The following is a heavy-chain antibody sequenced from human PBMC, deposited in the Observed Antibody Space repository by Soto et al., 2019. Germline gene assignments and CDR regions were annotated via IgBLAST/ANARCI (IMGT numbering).Heavy chain of an antibody. J-gene: IGHJ5*02. CDR1: RGTFSRYA. CDR3: ATEGDAGIAAAGTAWFDR. D-gene: IGHD6-13*01. CDR2: IIPLYGTT. Sequence: QVQLVQSGAEVKKPGSSVKVSCKASRGTFSRYAISWVRQAPGQGLEWMGGIIPLYGTTNYAQKFQGRVTITADESTRIVYLELSSVRSEDTAIYYCATEGDAGIAAAGTAWFDRWGQGSLVTASS. V-gene: IGHV1-69*12.